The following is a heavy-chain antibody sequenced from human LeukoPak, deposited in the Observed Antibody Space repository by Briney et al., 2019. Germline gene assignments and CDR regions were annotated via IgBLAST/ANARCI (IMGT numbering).Heavy chain of an antibody. D-gene: IGHD3-10*01. V-gene: IGHV1-2*06. CDR3: AREPALWFGELAPNDAFDI. J-gene: IGHJ3*02. CDR2: INPNSGGT. Sequence: ASVKVSCKASGYTFTGYYMHWVRQAPGQGHEWMGRINPNSGGTNYAQKFQGRVTMTRDTSISTAYMELSRLRSDDTAVYYCAREPALWFGELAPNDAFDIWGQGTMVTVSS. CDR1: GYTFTGYY.